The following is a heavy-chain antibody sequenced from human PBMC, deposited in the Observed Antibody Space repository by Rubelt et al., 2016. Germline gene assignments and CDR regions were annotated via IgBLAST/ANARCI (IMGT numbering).Heavy chain of an antibody. J-gene: IGHJ2*01. CDR2: INFGNGDT. Sequence: QVQLVQSGAEVRTPGASVTVSCQASGHTSSSFAMNWVRQAPGQRLEWMGWINFGNGDTRFSQDFRDRVTFSRDASAATGYMELSSLTSEDTAVYYCARVKLGINWYFDVWGRGTLVTVSS. CDR3: ARVKLGINWYFDV. CDR1: GHTSSSFA. V-gene: IGHV1-3*01. D-gene: IGHD7-27*01.